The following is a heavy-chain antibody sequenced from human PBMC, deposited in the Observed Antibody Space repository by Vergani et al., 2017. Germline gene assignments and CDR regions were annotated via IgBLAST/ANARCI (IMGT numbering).Heavy chain of an antibody. V-gene: IGHV3-33*01. CDR1: GFTFSSYG. CDR3: AGDGHRYYDILTGDDKGWFDP. J-gene: IGHJ5*02. CDR2: IWYDGSNK. Sequence: QVQLVESGGGVVQPGRSLRLSCAASGFTFSSYGMHWVRQAPGKGLEWVAVIWYDGSNKYYADSVKGRFTISRDNSKKTLYLQMNSLRAEDTAVYYCAGDGHRYYDILTGDDKGWFDPWGQGTRVTVSA. D-gene: IGHD3-9*01.